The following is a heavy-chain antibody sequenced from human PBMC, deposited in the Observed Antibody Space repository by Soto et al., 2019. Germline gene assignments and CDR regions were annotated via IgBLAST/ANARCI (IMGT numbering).Heavy chain of an antibody. D-gene: IGHD2-21*02. CDR1: GASISSGDYY. Sequence: QVQLQESGPGLVKPSQTLSLTCTVSGASISSGDYYWGWIRQSPGKGLEWLGYAHNRGIAFYNPSPKSQVTISVGTSKNQVSLKLTSVTAADTAVYYCATYVLMTAIGMGWFDPWGQGTLVTVSS. CDR3: ATYVLMTAIGMGWFDP. CDR2: AHNRGIA. V-gene: IGHV4-30-4*01. J-gene: IGHJ5*02.